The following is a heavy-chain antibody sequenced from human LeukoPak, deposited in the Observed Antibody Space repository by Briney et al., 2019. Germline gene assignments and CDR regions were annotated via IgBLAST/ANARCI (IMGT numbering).Heavy chain of an antibody. CDR2: IIPIFGTA. CDR1: GGTSSSYA. D-gene: IGHD3-3*01. CDR3: ARVVGDFWSGSYYYYYMDV. Sequence: SVKVSCKASGGTSSSYAISWVRQAPGQGLEWMGRIIPIFGTANYAQKFQGRVTITTDESTSTAYMELSSLRSEDTAVYYCARVVGDFWSGSYYYYYMDVWGKGTTVTVSS. J-gene: IGHJ6*03. V-gene: IGHV1-69*05.